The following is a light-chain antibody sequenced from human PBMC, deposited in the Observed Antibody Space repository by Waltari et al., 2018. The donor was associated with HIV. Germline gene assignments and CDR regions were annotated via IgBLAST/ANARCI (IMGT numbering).Light chain of an antibody. CDR2: EVN. V-gene: IGLV2-23*02. CDR3: CSYASSTTYV. J-gene: IGLJ1*01. CDR1: NSAVGHYNL. Sequence: QSALTQPASVSGSPGQSITISCTATNSAVGHYNLVSWYQQHPGKAPKLMSYEVNKRPSGISDRFSDSKSDNTASLTISGLQAEDEADYYCCSYASSTTYVFGTGTKITVL.